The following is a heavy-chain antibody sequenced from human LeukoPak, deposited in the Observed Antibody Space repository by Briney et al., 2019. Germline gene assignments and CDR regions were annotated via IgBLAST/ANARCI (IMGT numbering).Heavy chain of an antibody. D-gene: IGHD3-22*01. CDR1: GFTFSNYW. J-gene: IGHJ5*02. Sequence: PWGSLRLSCAASGFTFSNYWMHWVRQAPGKGLVWVSRINSDGINTSYADSVKGRFTISRDNAKNTLNLKMNSLRAEDTAVYYCARDLGQYYDTSDNWFDPWGQGTLVTVSS. V-gene: IGHV3-74*01. CDR2: INSDGINT. CDR3: ARDLGQYYDTSDNWFDP.